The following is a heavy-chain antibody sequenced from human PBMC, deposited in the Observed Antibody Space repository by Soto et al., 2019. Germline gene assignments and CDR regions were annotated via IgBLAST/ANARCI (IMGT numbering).Heavy chain of an antibody. CDR1: AGCISSCGYS. CDR3: ARAPPGPAPRWGV. CDR2: IYPTGKT. Sequence: SQSISRTCAVSAGCISSCGYSWSWIRQTPGKGLEWIGYIYPTGKTYYNPSLENRVTISIDTSKNQFSLQLTSVTAADTAVYYCARAPPGPAPRWGVWDHGTTVTVSS. V-gene: IGHV4-30-2*01. J-gene: IGHJ6*02. D-gene: IGHD3-16*01.